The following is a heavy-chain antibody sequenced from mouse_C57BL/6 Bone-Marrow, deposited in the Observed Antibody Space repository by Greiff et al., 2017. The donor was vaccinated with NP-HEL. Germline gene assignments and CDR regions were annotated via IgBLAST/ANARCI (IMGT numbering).Heavy chain of an antibody. CDR1: GYTFTDYY. CDR2: IRNKDNGYTT. CDR3: ASSGYSYSCFAY. J-gene: IGHJ3*01. V-gene: IGHV7-3*01. D-gene: IGHD2-12*01. Sequence: EAKLVESGGGLVQPGGSLSLSCAASGYTFTDYYMSWVRQPPGKALEWMGFIRNKDNGYTTEYSVSVKGRFTISRDNSQSILYLQMNALIAEDSSTYYCASSGYSYSCFAYWGQGTLVTVSA.